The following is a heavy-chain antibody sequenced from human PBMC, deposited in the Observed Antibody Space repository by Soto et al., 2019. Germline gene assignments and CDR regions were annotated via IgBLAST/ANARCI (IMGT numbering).Heavy chain of an antibody. CDR1: GGSISSYY. V-gene: IGHV4-59*12. CDR2: IYYSGST. Sequence: SETLSLTCTVSGGSISSYYWSWIRQPPGKGLEWIGYIYYSGSTNYNPSLKSRVTISVDTSKNQFSLKLSSVTAEDTAVYYCAGSSDDGRDNWGQGTLVTVSS. CDR3: AGSSDDGRDN. D-gene: IGHD1-26*01. J-gene: IGHJ4*02.